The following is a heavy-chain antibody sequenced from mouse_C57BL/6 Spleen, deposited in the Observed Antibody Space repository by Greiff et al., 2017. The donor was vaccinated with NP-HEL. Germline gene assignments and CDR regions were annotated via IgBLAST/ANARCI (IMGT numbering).Heavy chain of an antibody. V-gene: IGHV5-4*01. D-gene: IGHD1-1*01. CDR3: ARENYYGSSPLAMDY. CDR2: ISDGGSYT. Sequence: EVKLMESGGGLVKPGGSLKLSCAASGFTFSSYAMSWVRQTPEKRLEWVATISDGGSYTYYPDNVKGRFTISRDNAKNNLYLQMSHLKSEDTAMYYCARENYYGSSPLAMDYWGQGTSVTVSS. CDR1: GFTFSSYA. J-gene: IGHJ4*01.